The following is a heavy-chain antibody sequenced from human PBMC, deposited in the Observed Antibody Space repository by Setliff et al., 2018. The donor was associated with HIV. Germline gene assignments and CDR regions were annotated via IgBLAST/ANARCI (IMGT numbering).Heavy chain of an antibody. J-gene: IGHJ4*02. V-gene: IGHV1-8*02. CDR3: ARGYASGSGSYYYDY. Sequence: ASVQVSCKPSGYTFATYDINWVRQAAGQGLEWLGWVNPYSGNSGYAQKFHGRLTMTRDTSRGTAHMELRSLRSDDTAVYFCARGYASGSGSYYYDYWGQGTLVTVSS. CDR1: GYTFATYD. D-gene: IGHD2-15*01. CDR2: VNPYSGNS.